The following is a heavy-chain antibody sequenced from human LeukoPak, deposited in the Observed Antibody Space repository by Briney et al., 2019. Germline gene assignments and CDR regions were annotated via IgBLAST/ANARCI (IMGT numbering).Heavy chain of an antibody. J-gene: IGHJ3*01. CDR2: ISGTSSST. Sequence: GGSLRLSCAASGFTFSTYAMSWVRQAPGKGLEWVSAISGTSSSTYYADSVKGRFSISRDNRKSTVSLQMNSLRAEDTALYYCVRGLDWGAFDVWGQGRMVTVSS. D-gene: IGHD3/OR15-3a*01. V-gene: IGHV3-23*01. CDR3: VRGLDWGAFDV. CDR1: GFTFSTYA.